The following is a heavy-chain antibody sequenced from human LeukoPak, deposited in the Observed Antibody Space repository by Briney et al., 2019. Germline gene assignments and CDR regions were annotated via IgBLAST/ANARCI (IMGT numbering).Heavy chain of an antibody. D-gene: IGHD3-3*01. CDR2: ISWNSGSI. V-gene: IGHV3-9*01. J-gene: IGHJ2*01. Sequence: PGGSLRLSCAASGFTFDDYAMHWVRQAPGKGLEWVSGISWNSGSIGYADSVKGRFTISRDNAKNSLYLQMNSLRAEDTAVYYCARVSDDFWSGYSFDLWGRGTLVTVSS. CDR1: GFTFDDYA. CDR3: ARVSDDFWSGYSFDL.